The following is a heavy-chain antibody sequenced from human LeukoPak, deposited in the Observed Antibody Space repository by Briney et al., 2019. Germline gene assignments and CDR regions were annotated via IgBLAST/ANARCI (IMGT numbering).Heavy chain of an antibody. CDR2: ISAYNGNA. V-gene: IGHV1-18*01. CDR1: GYTFTSYG. CDR3: ARDFHNYYGMDD. J-gene: IGHJ6*02. Sequence: ASVKVSCKPSGYTFTSYGISWVRQAPGQGLEWMGWISAYNGNANYAQNFQGRVTMTTDTSTRTAYMELRSLRSDDTAVYYCARDFHNYYGMDDWGQGTTVTVSS.